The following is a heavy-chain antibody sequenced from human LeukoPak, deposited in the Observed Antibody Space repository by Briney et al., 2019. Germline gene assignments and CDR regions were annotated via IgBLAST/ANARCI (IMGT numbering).Heavy chain of an antibody. Sequence: PSETLSLTCTVSGGSISSDYWSWVREPPGRGLEWIGYIHYSGSPNYSPSLKSRVTISVDTSKNQFSLRLRSVTAADTAVYYCVRERAASGTYYYNMDVWGQGTTVTVSS. CDR3: VRERAASGTYYYNMDV. CDR1: GGSISSDY. D-gene: IGHD6-13*01. J-gene: IGHJ6*02. CDR2: IHYSGSP. V-gene: IGHV4-59*01.